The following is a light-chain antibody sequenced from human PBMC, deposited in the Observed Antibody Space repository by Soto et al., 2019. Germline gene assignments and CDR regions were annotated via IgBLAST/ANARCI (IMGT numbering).Light chain of an antibody. CDR3: QQANSFPLT. J-gene: IGKJ5*01. CDR1: QGVSKW. CDR2: GAS. Sequence: DIQLTQSPSSLSASVGDRVTITCLASQGVSKWLAWYQQKPGKAPILLIHGASNLQTGVPSRFSGSGSGTDFVLTITSLQPEDIATYFCQQANSFPLTFGQGTRLEIK. V-gene: IGKV1-12*01.